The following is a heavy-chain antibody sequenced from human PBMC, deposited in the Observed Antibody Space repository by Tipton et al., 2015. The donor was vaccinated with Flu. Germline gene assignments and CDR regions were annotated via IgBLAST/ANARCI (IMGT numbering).Heavy chain of an antibody. CDR3: AGDVIVATIDAYYYYGMDV. CDR1: GFTVSSNY. V-gene: IGHV3-53*04. D-gene: IGHD5-12*01. Sequence: SLRLSCAASGFTVSSNYMSWVRQAPGKGLEWVSVIYSGGSTYYADSVKGRFTISRHNSKNTLYLQMNSLRAEDTAVYYCAGDVIVATIDAYYYYGMDVWGQGTTVTVSS. CDR2: IYSGGST. J-gene: IGHJ6*02.